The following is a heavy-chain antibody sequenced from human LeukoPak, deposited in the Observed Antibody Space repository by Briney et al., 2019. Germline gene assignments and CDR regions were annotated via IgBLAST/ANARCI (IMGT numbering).Heavy chain of an antibody. Sequence: SETLSLTCTVSGGSISSHYWSWFRQTPGERPEWVAFIYYSGSTYYNPSLKSQVTISVDTSKKQSSLKLSSVTAADTAVYYCARDYWGPWGQGTMGTVSS. V-gene: IGHV4-59*11. CDR2: IYYSGST. J-gene: IGHJ3*01. CDR1: GGSISSHY. D-gene: IGHD7-27*01. CDR3: ARDYWGP.